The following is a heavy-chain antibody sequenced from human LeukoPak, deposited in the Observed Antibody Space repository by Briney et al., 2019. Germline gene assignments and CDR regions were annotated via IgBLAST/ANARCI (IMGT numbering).Heavy chain of an antibody. Sequence: GGSLRLSCAASGFTFSSYAMHWVRQAPGKGLEWVAVISYDGSNKYYADSVKGRFTISRDNSKNTLDLQMSSLRAEDTAVYYCARRGHGYGSPFDYWGQGTLVTVSS. D-gene: IGHD5-18*01. CDR1: GFTFSSYA. V-gene: IGHV3-30*14. CDR3: ARRGHGYGSPFDY. J-gene: IGHJ4*02. CDR2: ISYDGSNK.